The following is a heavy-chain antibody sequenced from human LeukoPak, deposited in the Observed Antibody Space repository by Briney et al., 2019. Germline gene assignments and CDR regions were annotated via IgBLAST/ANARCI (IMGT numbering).Heavy chain of an antibody. CDR1: GFTFSSYG. CDR3: AKEFQRSCQH. V-gene: IGHV3-33*06. Sequence: GGSLRLSCAASGFTFSSYGMHWVRQAPGKGLEWVAVIWYDGSNKYYADSVKGRFTISRDNSKNTLYLQMNSLRAEDTAVYYCAKEFQRSCQHWGQDTLVTVSS. J-gene: IGHJ1*01. CDR2: IWYDGSNK. D-gene: IGHD1-1*01.